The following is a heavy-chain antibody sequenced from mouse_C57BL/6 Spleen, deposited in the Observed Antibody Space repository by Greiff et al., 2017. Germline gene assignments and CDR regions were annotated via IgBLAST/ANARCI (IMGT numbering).Heavy chain of an antibody. D-gene: IGHD1-1*01. CDR3: AKVSVTTVVAMWDYYAVGY. CDR2: IYPRSGNT. Sequence: QVQLQQSGAELARPGASVKLSCKASGYTFTSYGISWVKQRTGQGLEWIGEIYPRSGNTYYNEKFKGKATLTADKSSSTAYMELRSLTSEDSAVYFCAKVSVTTVVAMWDYYAVGYWGKGTSVTVSS. J-gene: IGHJ4*01. CDR1: GYTFTSYG. V-gene: IGHV1-81*01.